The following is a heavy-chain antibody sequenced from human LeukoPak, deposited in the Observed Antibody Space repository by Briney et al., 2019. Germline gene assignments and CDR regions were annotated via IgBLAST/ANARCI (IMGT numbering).Heavy chain of an antibody. CDR3: ARAADSSGYSYYFDY. D-gene: IGHD3-22*01. CDR1: GGTFSSYA. V-gene: IGHV1-69*05. CDR2: IIPIFGTA. J-gene: IGHJ4*02. Sequence: ASVKVSCKASGGTFSSYAISGVRQAPGQGLEWMGGIIPIFGTANHAQKFQGRVTITTDESTSTGYMELSSRRSEDTAVYYCARAADSSGYSYYFDYWGQGTLVTVSS.